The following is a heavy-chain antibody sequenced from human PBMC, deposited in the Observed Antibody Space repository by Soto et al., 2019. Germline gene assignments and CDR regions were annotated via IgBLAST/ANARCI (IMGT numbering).Heavy chain of an antibody. CDR2: ISFDGSRK. Sequence: HPGGYLRLSCASSGFTFNNYGMHWFRQAPGKGLEWVAVISFDGSRKYYEDSVRGRFTISRDNSKNTLYLQMNTLRAEDTAVYYCAKDKSRDPFIALSYWGQGTLVTVSS. V-gene: IGHV3-30*18. J-gene: IGHJ4*02. CDR3: AKDKSRDPFIALSY. D-gene: IGHD3-3*02. CDR1: GFTFNNYG.